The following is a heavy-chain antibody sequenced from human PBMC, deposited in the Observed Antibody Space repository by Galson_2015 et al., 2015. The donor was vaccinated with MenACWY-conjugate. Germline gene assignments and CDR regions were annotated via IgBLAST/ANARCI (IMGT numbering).Heavy chain of an antibody. V-gene: IGHV3-7*02. D-gene: IGHD1-7*01. CDR1: GVTFTTSW. CDR3: AAWNSDDNF. Sequence: SLKLSCTASGVTFTTSWMNWVRPAPGPGLEWVANINPDGSRGTYAHSVKGRVTITTDNAENSAYLEMNSLGPDDAAVFYCAAWNSDDNFWAQGTMVTVSS. J-gene: IGHJ4*02. CDR2: INPDGSRG.